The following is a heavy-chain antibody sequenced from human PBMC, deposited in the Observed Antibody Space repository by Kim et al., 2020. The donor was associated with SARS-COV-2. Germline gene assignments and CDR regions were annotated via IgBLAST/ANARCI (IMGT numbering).Heavy chain of an antibody. CDR2: INPSGGST. CDR3: AREALPYYDTHYYGMDV. J-gene: IGHJ6*02. D-gene: IGHD3-22*01. CDR1: GYTFTSYY. V-gene: IGHV1-46*01. Sequence: ASVKVSCKASGYTFTSYYMHWVRQAPGQGLEWMGIINPSGGSTSYAQKFQGRVTMTRDTSTSTVYMELSSLRSEDTAVYYCAREALPYYDTHYYGMDVWGQGTTVTVSS.